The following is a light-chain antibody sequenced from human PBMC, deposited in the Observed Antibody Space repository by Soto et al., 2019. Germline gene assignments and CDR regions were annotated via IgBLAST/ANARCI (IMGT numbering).Light chain of an antibody. CDR2: DAS. CDR1: QSVGSD. Sequence: EIVFTQSPATLSLSPGERATLSCRASQSVGSDLAWYQQKPGQAPRLLIYDASNRATGIPARFSGGGSGTDFTLTISSLEPEDFAVYYCQQRYNWLITFGQGTRLEIK. V-gene: IGKV3-11*01. CDR3: QQRYNWLIT. J-gene: IGKJ5*01.